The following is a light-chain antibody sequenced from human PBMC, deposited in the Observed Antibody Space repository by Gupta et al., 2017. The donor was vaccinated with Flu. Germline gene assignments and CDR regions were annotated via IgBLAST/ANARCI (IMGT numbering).Light chain of an antibody. CDR3: QQGKSDPWT. Sequence: DIQMTQSPSSLSASVGDRVTITCRSSQSITTHLNWYQQKAGKAPKLLIYGSFNLQTGVPSRFSGSGSGTDFTLTISRLQPEDFATYYCQQGKSDPWTFGQGTKVEIK. CDR1: QSITTH. V-gene: IGKV1-39*01. J-gene: IGKJ1*01. CDR2: GSF.